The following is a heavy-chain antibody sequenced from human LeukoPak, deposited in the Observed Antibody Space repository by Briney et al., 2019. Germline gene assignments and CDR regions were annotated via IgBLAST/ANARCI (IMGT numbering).Heavy chain of an antibody. CDR2: IYYSGST. CDR1: GGSISSYY. Sequence: SETLSLTCTVSGGSISSYYWSWIRQPPGKGLEWIGYIYYSGSTNYNPSLKSRVTISVDTSRNLFSLKLSSVTAADTAVYYCAKVKQQLAPYDAFDIWGQGTMVTVSS. J-gene: IGHJ3*02. V-gene: IGHV4-59*01. D-gene: IGHD6-13*01. CDR3: AKVKQQLAPYDAFDI.